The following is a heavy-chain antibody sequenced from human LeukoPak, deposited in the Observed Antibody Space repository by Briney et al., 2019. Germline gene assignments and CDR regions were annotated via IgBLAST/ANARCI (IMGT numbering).Heavy chain of an antibody. CDR2: IYYSGST. V-gene: IGHV4-59*01. CDR3: GRVGYYYDSSAYKYYFDY. J-gene: IGHJ4*02. CDR1: GGSISSYY. D-gene: IGHD3-22*01. Sequence: PSETLSLTCTVSGGSISSYYWSWIRQPPGKGLEWIGYIYYSGSTNYNPSLKGRVTISVDTSKNQFSLKLSSVTAADTAVYYCGRVGYYYDSSAYKYYFDYWAQGPRVTVPS.